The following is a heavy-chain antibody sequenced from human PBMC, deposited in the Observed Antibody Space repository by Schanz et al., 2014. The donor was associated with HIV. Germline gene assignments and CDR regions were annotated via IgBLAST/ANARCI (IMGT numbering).Heavy chain of an antibody. J-gene: IGHJ4*02. V-gene: IGHV3-23*01. D-gene: IGHD3-22*01. CDR2: ISESGGRT. CDR3: AKPEYDSSGNSQSHFDY. Sequence: EVQLLDSGGGLVQPGGSLRLSCVASGFTFNNYAVSWVRQAPGKGLEWVSSISESGGRTYYADSVNGRFTISRDNSKNTLYLQMTTLRTEDTAVYYCAKPEYDSSGNSQSHFDYWGQGTLVTVSS. CDR1: GFTFNNYA.